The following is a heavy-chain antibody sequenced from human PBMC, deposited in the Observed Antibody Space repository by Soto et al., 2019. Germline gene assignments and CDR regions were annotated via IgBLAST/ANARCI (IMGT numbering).Heavy chain of an antibody. D-gene: IGHD3-10*01. CDR1: GFTLSRYW. CDR2: INRDASKM. CDR3: ARNVSPGSTSLYLEDLEI. V-gene: IGHV3-7*03. J-gene: IGHJ3*02. Sequence: EVQLEESGGDLVQPGGSLRLSCAASGFTLSRYWMTWVRQAPGNGLEWVANINRDASKMSYLDSVRGRFTISRDTVRNSVSPQVDSMTADDAALYDCARNVSPGSTSLYLEDLEIWGQGTMVTVPS.